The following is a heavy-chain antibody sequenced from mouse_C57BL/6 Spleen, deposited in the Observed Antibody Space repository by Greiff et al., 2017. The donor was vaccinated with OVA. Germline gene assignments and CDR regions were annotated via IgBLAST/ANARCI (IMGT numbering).Heavy chain of an antibody. Sequence: EVKLVESGGGLVKPGGSLKLSCAASGFTFSDYGMHWVRQAPEKGLEWVAYISSGSSAIYYADTVKGRFTISRDNAKNTLFLQMTSLRSEDTAMYYCESPRSYGKTWYFDVWGTGTTVTVSS. CDR3: ESPRSYGKTWYFDV. V-gene: IGHV5-17*01. CDR1: GFTFSDYG. J-gene: IGHJ1*03. D-gene: IGHD1-1*02. CDR2: ISSGSSAI.